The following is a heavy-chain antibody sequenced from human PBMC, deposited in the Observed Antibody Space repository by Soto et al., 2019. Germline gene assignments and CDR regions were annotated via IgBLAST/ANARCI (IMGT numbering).Heavy chain of an antibody. CDR3: AKGYHNFDY. Sequence: GGSLRLSCAASGFTFSSYGMHWVRQAPGKGLEWVAVISYDGSNKYYADSVKGRFTISRDNSKKKLYLQMNSLRVEDTAVYYCAKGYHNFDYWGLGTLVTVSS. D-gene: IGHD2-2*01. V-gene: IGHV3-30*18. J-gene: IGHJ4*02. CDR1: GFTFSSYG. CDR2: ISYDGSNK.